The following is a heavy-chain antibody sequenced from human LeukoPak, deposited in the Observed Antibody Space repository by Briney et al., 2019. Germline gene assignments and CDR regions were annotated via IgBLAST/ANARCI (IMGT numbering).Heavy chain of an antibody. Sequence: GESLKISCKGSGYRFTSYWIGWVRQMPGKGLEWMGIIYPGDSDTRYSPSFQGQVTISADKSISTAYLQWSSLKASDTAMYYCARQGHYYDSSGYFDYWGQGTLVTVSS. CDR1: GYRFTSYW. CDR2: IYPGDSDT. D-gene: IGHD3-22*01. J-gene: IGHJ4*02. CDR3: ARQGHYYDSSGYFDY. V-gene: IGHV5-51*01.